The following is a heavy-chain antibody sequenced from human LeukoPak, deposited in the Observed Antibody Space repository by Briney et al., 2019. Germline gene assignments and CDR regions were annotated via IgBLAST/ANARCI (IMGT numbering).Heavy chain of an antibody. Sequence: GRSLRLSCAASGFTFISYAMHWVRQAPGKGLEWVAVISYDGSNKYYADSVKGRFTISRDNSKNTLYLQMNSLRAEDTAVYYCARDKKIGITIFGVGMEGLYYFDYWGQGTLVTVSS. V-gene: IGHV3-30-3*01. CDR2: ISYDGSNK. J-gene: IGHJ4*02. CDR3: ARDKKIGITIFGVGMEGLYYFDY. D-gene: IGHD3-3*01. CDR1: GFTFISYA.